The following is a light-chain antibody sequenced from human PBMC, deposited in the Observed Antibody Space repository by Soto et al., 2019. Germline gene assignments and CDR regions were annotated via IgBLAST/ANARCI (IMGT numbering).Light chain of an antibody. CDR1: QSVSSS. V-gene: IGKV3-15*01. Sequence: IVMTQSPATLSVSPGERATLSCRASQSVSSSVAWYQQKPGQAPRLLIYGASTRATGIPARFSGSGSGTDFTLTISSLEPEDFAVYYCQQSSNWPLTFGPGTKVDIK. CDR2: GAS. CDR3: QQSSNWPLT. J-gene: IGKJ3*01.